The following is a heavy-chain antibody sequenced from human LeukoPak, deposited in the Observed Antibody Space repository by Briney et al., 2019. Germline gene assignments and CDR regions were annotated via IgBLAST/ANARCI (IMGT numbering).Heavy chain of an antibody. CDR2: ISAYNGNT. V-gene: IGHV1-18*01. CDR1: GYTFTSYG. D-gene: IGHD3-3*01. J-gene: IGHJ6*02. Sequence: ASVKVSCKASGYTFTSYGISWVRQAPGQGLEWMGWISAYNGNTNYAQKLQGRVTTTTDTSTSTAYMELRSLRSDDTAVYYCARPKESIFGVTLYGMDVWGQGTTVTVSS. CDR3: ARPKESIFGVTLYGMDV.